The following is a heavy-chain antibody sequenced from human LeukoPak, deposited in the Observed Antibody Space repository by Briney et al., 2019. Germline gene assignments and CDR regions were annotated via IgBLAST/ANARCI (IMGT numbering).Heavy chain of an antibody. D-gene: IGHD3-16*01. CDR3: ARDGTPEYDHIWGRPQLY. V-gene: IGHV6-1*01. J-gene: IGHJ4*02. Sequence: SQTLSLTCAISGDSVSSNSAAWNWIRQSPSRGLEWLGRTYYRSKWYNDYAVSVKSRITINPDTSKNQFSLQLNSVTPEDTAIYYCARDGTPEYDHIWGRPQLYWGQGTLVIVSS. CDR2: TYYRSKWYN. CDR1: GDSVSSNSAA.